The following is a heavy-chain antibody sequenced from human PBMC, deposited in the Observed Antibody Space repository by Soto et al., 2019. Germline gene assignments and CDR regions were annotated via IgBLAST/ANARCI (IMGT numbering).Heavy chain of an antibody. D-gene: IGHD2-15*01. CDR3: AKDRSGGFVVVVAATPDF. Sequence: QVQLVESGGGVVQPGKSLRLSCAASGFTFSTYGMHWVRQAPGKGLEWVALISYDESHKYYSHSVNGRFTISRDNSKNTVYLQMNSLKPEDTAVYYCAKDRSGGFVVVVAATPDFWGQGTLVTVSS. J-gene: IGHJ4*02. V-gene: IGHV3-30*18. CDR1: GFTFSTYG. CDR2: ISYDESHK.